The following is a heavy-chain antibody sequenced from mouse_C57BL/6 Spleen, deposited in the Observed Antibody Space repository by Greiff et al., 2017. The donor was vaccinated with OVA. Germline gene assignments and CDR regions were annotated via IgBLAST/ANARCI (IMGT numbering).Heavy chain of an antibody. V-gene: IGHV1-50*01. CDR3: AMTTVKNFDV. CDR2: IDPSDSYT. J-gene: IGHJ1*03. Sequence: QVQLQQPGAELVKPGASVKLSCKASGYTFTSYWMQWVKQRPGQGLEWIGEIDPSDSYTNYNQKFKGKATLTVDTSSSTAYMQLSSLTSEDSAVYYCAMTTVKNFDVWGTGTTVTVSS. D-gene: IGHD1-1*01. CDR1: GYTFTSYW.